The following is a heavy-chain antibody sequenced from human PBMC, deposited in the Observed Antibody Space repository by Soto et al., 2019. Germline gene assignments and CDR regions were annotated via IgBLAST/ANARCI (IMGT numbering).Heavy chain of an antibody. V-gene: IGHV1-8*01. D-gene: IGHD3-16*01. CDR2: MNPGSGDT. CDR3: ARMETFGSLNWFDP. Sequence: SGKVSVRAPGYGFTNNDVSWVRQGTGQGLEWMGWMNPGSGDTGYAQKFQGRVTMTRDISIATAYMELSSLRSDDTAIYYCARMETFGSLNWFDPWGQGTLVTVSS. J-gene: IGHJ5*02. CDR1: GYGFTNND.